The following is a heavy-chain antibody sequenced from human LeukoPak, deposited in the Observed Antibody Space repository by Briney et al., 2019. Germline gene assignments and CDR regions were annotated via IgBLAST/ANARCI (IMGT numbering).Heavy chain of an antibody. Sequence: PGGSLRLSCAVSGFTFSDYYMSWIRQAPGKGLEWVSYVSSGGSTISHADSVKGRFTISRDNAENSLYLQMNSLRAEDTAVYYCAGRAAAGRCFDYWGQGTLVTVSS. V-gene: IGHV3-11*01. CDR3: AGRAAAGRCFDY. D-gene: IGHD6-13*01. CDR1: GFTFSDYY. J-gene: IGHJ4*02. CDR2: VSSGGSTI.